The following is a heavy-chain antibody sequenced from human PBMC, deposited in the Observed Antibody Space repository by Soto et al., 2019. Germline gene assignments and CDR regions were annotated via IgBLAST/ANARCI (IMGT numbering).Heavy chain of an antibody. Sequence: RRLSCEASGFTFSRDSMNWVRQVPGKGLEWVASISSGSSDTWYADSVKGRFIISRDNAQNSLFLQMNTLRTEDTAMYYCARVAYWGPGTQVTVSS. J-gene: IGHJ4*02. CDR3: ARVAY. CDR1: GFTFSRDS. CDR2: ISSGSSDT. V-gene: IGHV3-21*01.